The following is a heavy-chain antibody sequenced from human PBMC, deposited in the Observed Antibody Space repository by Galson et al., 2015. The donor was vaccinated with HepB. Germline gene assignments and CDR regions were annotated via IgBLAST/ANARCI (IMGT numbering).Heavy chain of an antibody. J-gene: IGHJ6*02. CDR2: IKQDGSEK. Sequence: SLRLSCAASGFTFSSYWMSWVRQAPGKGLEWVANIKQDGSEKYYVDSVKGRFTISRDNAKNSLYLQMNSLRAEDTAVCYCARALVARRLTFSTKYYYYGMDVWGQGTTVTVSS. CDR1: GFTFSSYW. V-gene: IGHV3-7*03. CDR3: ARALVARRLTFSTKYYYYGMDV. D-gene: IGHD4/OR15-4a*01.